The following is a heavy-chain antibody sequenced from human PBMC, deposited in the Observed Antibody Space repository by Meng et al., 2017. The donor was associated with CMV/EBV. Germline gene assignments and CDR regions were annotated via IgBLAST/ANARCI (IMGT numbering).Heavy chain of an antibody. CDR3: ARHHGSIAVAGTPPYSDYYYGMDV. Sequence: SVNVSCKASGGTFSSYAISWVRQAPGQGLEWMGGIIPILGIANYAQKFQGRVTITADKSTSTAYMELSSLRSEDTAVYYCARHHGSIAVAGTPPYSDYYYGMDVWGQGTTVTVSS. D-gene: IGHD6-19*01. J-gene: IGHJ6*02. CDR2: IIPILGIA. CDR1: GGTFSSYA. V-gene: IGHV1-69*10.